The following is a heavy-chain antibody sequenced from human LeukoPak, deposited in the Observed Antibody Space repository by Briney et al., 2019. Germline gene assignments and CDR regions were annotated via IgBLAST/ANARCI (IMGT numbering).Heavy chain of an antibody. Sequence: SETLSLTCAVYGGSFSGYYWSWIRQPPGKGLEWIGEINHSGSTNYNPSLKSRVTISVDTSKNQFSLKLSSVTAADTAVYYCARGGDDYYGSGEGHLPSYYFDYWGQGTLVTVSS. D-gene: IGHD3-10*01. J-gene: IGHJ4*02. CDR3: ARGGDDYYGSGEGHLPSYYFDY. V-gene: IGHV4-34*01. CDR2: INHSGST. CDR1: GGSFSGYY.